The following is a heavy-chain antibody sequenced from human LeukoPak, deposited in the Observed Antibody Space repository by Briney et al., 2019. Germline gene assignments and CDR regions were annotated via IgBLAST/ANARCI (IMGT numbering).Heavy chain of an antibody. CDR2: INSDGSTT. Sequence: GGSLRLSCPASGFIFRSYWMHWVRQAPGKGLVWVSHINSDGSTTTYADSVKGRFTISRGNAKNTLYLQMNSLRAEDTAVYYCARDGDGDIDFDYWGQGTLVTVSS. CDR3: ARDGDGDIDFDY. CDR1: GFIFRSYW. J-gene: IGHJ4*02. D-gene: IGHD5-24*01. V-gene: IGHV3-74*01.